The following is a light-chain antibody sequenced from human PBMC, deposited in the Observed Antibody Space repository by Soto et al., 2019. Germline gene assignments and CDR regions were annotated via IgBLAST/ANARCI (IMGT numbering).Light chain of an antibody. CDR2: DTS. J-gene: IGKJ4*01. V-gene: IGKV3D-20*02. CDR3: QQANSFPPT. CDR1: QNVRDSY. Sequence: EIVLTQSPGTLSLSPGERATLSCRASQNVRDSYLAWYQQKPGQAPSLLLYDTSTRATGVPDRFSGSGSGTDFALTISSLQPEDFATYYCQQANSFPPTFGGGTKVESK.